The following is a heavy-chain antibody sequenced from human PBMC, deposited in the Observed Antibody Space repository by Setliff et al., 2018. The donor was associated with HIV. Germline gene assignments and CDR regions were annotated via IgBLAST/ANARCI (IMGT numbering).Heavy chain of an antibody. CDR1: GGSISSYF. J-gene: IGHJ4*02. V-gene: IGHV4-4*08. CDR3: ARDESQPYYFDY. Sequence: SETLSLTCTVSGGSISSYFWSWIRQPPGKGLEWIGYIYTNGSTNYNPSLKSRVTISVDTSKNQFSLKLNSVTAADTAVYYCARDESQPYYFDYWGQGTLVTVSS. CDR2: IYTNGST.